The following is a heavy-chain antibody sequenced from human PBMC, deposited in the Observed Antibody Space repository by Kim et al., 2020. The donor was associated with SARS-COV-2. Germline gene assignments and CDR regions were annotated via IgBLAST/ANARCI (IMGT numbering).Heavy chain of an antibody. Sequence: GGSLRLSCAASGFTFSSYSMNWVRQAPGKGLEWVSYISSSSSTIYYADSVKGRFTISRDNAKNSLYLQMNSLRDEDTAVYYCARNYYGSGSYYNTYAFDIWGQGTMVTVSS. CDR3: ARNYYGSGSYYNTYAFDI. V-gene: IGHV3-48*02. CDR2: ISSSSSTI. D-gene: IGHD3-10*01. CDR1: GFTFSSYS. J-gene: IGHJ3*02.